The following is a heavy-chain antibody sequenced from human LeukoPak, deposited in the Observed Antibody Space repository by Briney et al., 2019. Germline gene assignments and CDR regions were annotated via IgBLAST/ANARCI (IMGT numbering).Heavy chain of an antibody. CDR1: GFTFSSYS. CDR3: ARDRGGSYSAIDY. J-gene: IGHJ4*02. V-gene: IGHV3-48*04. D-gene: IGHD2-15*01. CDR2: IGSSSITI. Sequence: GGSLRLSCAASGFTFSSYSLNWVRQAPGKGLEWVSFIGSSSITIYYADSVKGRFTISRDNAEKSLYLQMDSLRAEDTAVYYCARDRGGSYSAIDYWGQGTLVTVSS.